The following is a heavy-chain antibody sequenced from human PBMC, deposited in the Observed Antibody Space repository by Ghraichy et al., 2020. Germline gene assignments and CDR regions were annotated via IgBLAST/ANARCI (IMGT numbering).Heavy chain of an antibody. CDR1: GYTFTGYY. CDR3: ARGYCSSTSCYLLIDY. V-gene: IGHV1-2*02. D-gene: IGHD2-2*01. CDR2: INPNSGGT. Sequence: ASVKVSCKASGYTFTGYYMHWVRQAPGQGLEWMGWINPNSGGTNYAQKFQGRVTMTRDTSISTAYMELSRLRSDDTAVYYCARGYCSSTSCYLLIDYWGQGTLVTVSS. J-gene: IGHJ4*02.